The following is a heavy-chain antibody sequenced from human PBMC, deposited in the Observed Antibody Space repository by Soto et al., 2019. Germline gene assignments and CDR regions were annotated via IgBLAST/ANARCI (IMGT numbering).Heavy chain of an antibody. Sequence: EVQLVDSGGDLVQPGASLRLSCAASGFPFSSYWMSWVRQAPGKGLEWVANIKPDGSEKYYVDSVKGRFTISRDNAKTSLYLQMNSLRAEDTALYFCVRGGYFFNDWGQGTLVTVYS. CDR3: VRGGYFFND. D-gene: IGHD3-22*01. V-gene: IGHV3-7*01. CDR2: IKPDGSEK. CDR1: GFPFSSYW. J-gene: IGHJ4*02.